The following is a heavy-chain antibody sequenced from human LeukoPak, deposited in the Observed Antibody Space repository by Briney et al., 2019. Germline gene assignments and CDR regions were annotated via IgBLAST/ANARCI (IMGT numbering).Heavy chain of an antibody. J-gene: IGHJ3*02. CDR3: ARVGAVAGHDAFDI. V-gene: IGHV1-2*02. CDR2: INPNSGGT. Sequence: GASVKVSCKASGYTFTGYYMHWVRQAPGQGLEWMGWINPNSGGTNYAQKFQGRVTMTRGTSISTAYMELSRLRSDDTAVYYCARVGAVAGHDAFDIWGQGTMVTVSS. CDR1: GYTFTGYY. D-gene: IGHD6-19*01.